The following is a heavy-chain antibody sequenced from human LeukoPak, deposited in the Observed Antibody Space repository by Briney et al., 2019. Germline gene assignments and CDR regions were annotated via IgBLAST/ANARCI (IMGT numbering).Heavy chain of an antibody. D-gene: IGHD3-3*01. CDR1: GFTFSAYY. CDR2: ISSSGSTI. V-gene: IGHV3-11*04. J-gene: IGHJ6*03. CDR3: ARDNYDFWSGPSEHYYYYYYMDV. Sequence: PGGSLRLSCAASGFTFSAYYMRWIRQAPGKGLEWVSYISSSGSTIYYADSVKGRFTISRDNAKNSLYLQMNSLRAEDTAVYYCARDNYDFWSGPSEHYYYYYYMDVWGKGTTVTVSS.